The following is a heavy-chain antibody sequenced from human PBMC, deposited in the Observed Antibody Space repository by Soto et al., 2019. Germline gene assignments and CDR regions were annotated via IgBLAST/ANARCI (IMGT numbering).Heavy chain of an antibody. V-gene: IGHV4-59*04. CDR3: VRQDYYESIG. CDR1: GGCINSYY. D-gene: IGHD3-22*01. Sequence: SGTLSLTCTVCGGCINSYYWSWIRQPPGKGLEWLGNMSYSGTTYYNTSLKSRATISVDTSTNQYSLKVTSVTAADTGVYYCVRQDYYESIGWGRGILVTV. CDR2: MSYSGTT. J-gene: IGHJ4*01.